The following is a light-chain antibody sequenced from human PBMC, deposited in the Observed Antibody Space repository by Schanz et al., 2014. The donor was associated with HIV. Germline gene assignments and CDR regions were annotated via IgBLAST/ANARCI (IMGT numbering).Light chain of an antibody. V-gene: IGLV7-46*01. Sequence: QTVVTQEPSLTVSPGGTVTLTCDSSTGAVTSDHFPYWFQQKPGQAPRTLIYDTSNKHSWTPARFSGSLLGGKAALTLSGAQPEDEAEYYCLLSYSAARQVVFGGGTKLTVL. CDR1: TGAVTSDHF. CDR3: LLSYSAARQVV. J-gene: IGLJ2*01. CDR2: DTS.